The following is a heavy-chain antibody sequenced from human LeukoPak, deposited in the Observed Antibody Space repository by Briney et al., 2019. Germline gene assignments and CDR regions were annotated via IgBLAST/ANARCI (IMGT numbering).Heavy chain of an antibody. V-gene: IGHV4-34*01. D-gene: IGHD2-2*01. CDR1: GGSFSGYY. CDR2: INHSGST. CDR3: ARAAIGHCSSTSCYPYYYYYMDV. Sequence: SETLSLTCAVYGGSFSGYYWSWIRQPPGKGLEWIGEINHSGSTNYNPSLKSRVTISVDTSKNQFSLKLSSVTAADTAVYYCARAAIGHCSSTSCYPYYYYYMDVWGKGTTVTVSS. J-gene: IGHJ6*03.